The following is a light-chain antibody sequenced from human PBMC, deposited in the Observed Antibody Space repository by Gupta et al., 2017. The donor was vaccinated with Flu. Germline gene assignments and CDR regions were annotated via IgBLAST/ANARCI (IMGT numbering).Light chain of an antibody. CDR1: QSIRSSY. V-gene: IGKV3-20*01. CDR2: GAS. J-gene: IGKJ3*01. CDR3: QHDDNSPLT. Sequence: GTLSLSPGERATLSCRASQSIRSSYLAWYQQKPGQAPRLLIHGASSRGTGIPDRFSGSGSGTEFTLTISGLEPEDFAVYCCQHDDNSPLTFGHGTKVEIK.